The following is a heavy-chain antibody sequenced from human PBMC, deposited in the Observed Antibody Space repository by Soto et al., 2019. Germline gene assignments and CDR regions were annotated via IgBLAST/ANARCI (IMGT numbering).Heavy chain of an antibody. CDR1: GDSISTSSKY. CDR2: ISNSGST. V-gene: IGHV4-39*01. J-gene: IGHJ4*02. D-gene: IGHD2-15*01. Sequence: QLQLQVSGPGLVKPSETLSLTCAVSGDSISTSSKYWAWIRQSPGKGLEWIGSMYYSGSISNSGSTYYNPYLKSRVTISVDTSKNQLSPKVRSVTAADTAVYYCARPVVADYYFDYWGQGTLVTVSS. CDR3: ARPVVADYYFDY.